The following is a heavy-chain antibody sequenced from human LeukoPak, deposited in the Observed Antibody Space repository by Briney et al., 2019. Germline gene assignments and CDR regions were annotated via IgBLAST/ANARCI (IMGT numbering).Heavy chain of an antibody. J-gene: IGHJ1*01. CDR2: IYHSGST. Sequence: TASETLSLTCTVSGGSISTYYWSWIRQPPGKGLEWIGYIYHSGSTTYNPSLQSRVTISVDTSKNQFSLNLNSVTAADTAVYYCARGGAARLHFQNWGQGTLVTVSS. V-gene: IGHV4-59*01. CDR1: GGSISTYY. D-gene: IGHD6-6*01. CDR3: ARGGAARLHFQN.